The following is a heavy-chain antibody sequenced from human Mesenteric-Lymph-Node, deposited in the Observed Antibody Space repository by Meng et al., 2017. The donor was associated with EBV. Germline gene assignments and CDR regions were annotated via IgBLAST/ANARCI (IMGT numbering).Heavy chain of an antibody. CDR1: GGSIGSSNW. D-gene: IGHD4-17*01. CDR2: IYHSGRT. CDR3: ARVTVTGGYYFDY. J-gene: IGHJ4*02. Sequence: QVTVKGVGPWLCRPSGARSLAAAVVGGSIGSSNWWSWVRQPPGKGLEWIGEIYHSGRTSSNPSLKSRVSLSVEKSKNHFSLNLSSVTAADTAVYYCARVTVTGGYYFDYWGQGSLVTVSS. V-gene: IGHV4-4*02.